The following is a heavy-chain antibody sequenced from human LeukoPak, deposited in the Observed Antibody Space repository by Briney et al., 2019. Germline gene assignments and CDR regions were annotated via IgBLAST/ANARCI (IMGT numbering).Heavy chain of an antibody. D-gene: IGHD1-26*01. CDR2: INPSGGST. J-gene: IGHJ4*02. Sequence: GASVKVSCKASGYTFTCYYMHWVRQAPGQGLEWMGIINPSGGSTSYAQKFQGRVTMTRDTSTSTVYMELSSLRSEDTAVYYCARDTVGATAGYWGQGTLVTVSS. V-gene: IGHV1-46*01. CDR1: GYTFTCYY. CDR3: ARDTVGATAGY.